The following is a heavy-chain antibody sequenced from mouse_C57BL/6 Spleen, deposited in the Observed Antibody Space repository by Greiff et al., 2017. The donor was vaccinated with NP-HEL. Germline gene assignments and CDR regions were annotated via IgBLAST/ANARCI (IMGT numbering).Heavy chain of an antibody. Sequence: VQLKESGAELVKPGASVKLSCTASGFNIKDYYMHWVKQRTEQGLEWIGRIDPEDGETKYAPKFQGKATITADTSSNTAYLQPSSLTSEYTAVYYCAISDYGSSPLAYWGQVTLVTVSA. CDR3: AISDYGSSPLAY. J-gene: IGHJ3*01. V-gene: IGHV14-2*01. CDR2: IDPEDGET. D-gene: IGHD1-1*01. CDR1: GFNIKDYY.